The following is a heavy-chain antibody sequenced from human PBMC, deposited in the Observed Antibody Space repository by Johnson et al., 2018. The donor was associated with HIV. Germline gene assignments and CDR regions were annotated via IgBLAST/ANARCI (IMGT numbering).Heavy chain of an antibody. CDR2: IRSKAYGGTT. D-gene: IGHD1-26*01. Sequence: VLLVESGGGLVQPGRSLRLSCTASGFTFGDYAMSWFRHAPGKGLEWVGFIRSKAYGGTTEYAASVKGRFTISRDDSKSIAYLQMNSLKTEDTAVYYCTTHQRPCELHPDAFDIWGQGTMVTVSS. CDR1: GFTFGDYA. J-gene: IGHJ3*02. CDR3: TTHQRPCELHPDAFDI. V-gene: IGHV3-49*03.